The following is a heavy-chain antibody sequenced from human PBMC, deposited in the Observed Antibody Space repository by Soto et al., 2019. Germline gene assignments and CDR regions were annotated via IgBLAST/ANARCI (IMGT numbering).Heavy chain of an antibody. V-gene: IGHV3-64D*06. CDR3: VKVSTFYDILTGYYSTNFFDP. CDR2: ISSDGDIT. Sequence: SLRLSCSASGFTFSEYPMHWVRQAPGKGLQYVSTISSDGDITYYADSVKGRFTISRDNSKNTLYLQMNSLRPEDTAVYYCVKVSTFYDILTGYYSTNFFDPWGQGTLVTVSS. D-gene: IGHD3-9*01. CDR1: GFTFSEYP. J-gene: IGHJ5*02.